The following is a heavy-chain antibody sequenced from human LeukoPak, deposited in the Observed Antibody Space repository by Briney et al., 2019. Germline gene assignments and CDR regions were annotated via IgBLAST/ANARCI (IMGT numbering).Heavy chain of an antibody. J-gene: IGHJ4*02. Sequence: GGSLRLSCAASGFTFRNYVIHWVRQAPGKGLEWVAVTSSDLNVKLYADSVKGRFTISRDNSRSTLYLQMNSLRPEDTAIYYCAREGYYGTGSPPSLYFDYWGQGTLVTVSS. CDR2: TSSDLNVK. CDR1: GFTFRNYV. CDR3: AREGYYGTGSPPSLYFDY. V-gene: IGHV3-30-3*01. D-gene: IGHD3-10*01.